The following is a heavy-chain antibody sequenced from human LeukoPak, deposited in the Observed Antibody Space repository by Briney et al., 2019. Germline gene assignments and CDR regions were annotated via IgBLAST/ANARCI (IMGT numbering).Heavy chain of an antibody. CDR3: ARRVPGRYYDFWSGLVDY. Sequence: GESLKISCKGFGCSFTSYWIDWVRQVPGRGLEGVGIIHPGDSDTRYSPSFQGQVTISADKSISTAYLQWSSLKASDTAMYYCARRVPGRYYDFWSGLVDYWGQGTLVTVSS. J-gene: IGHJ4*02. CDR1: GCSFTSYW. CDR2: IHPGDSDT. D-gene: IGHD3-3*01. V-gene: IGHV5-51*01.